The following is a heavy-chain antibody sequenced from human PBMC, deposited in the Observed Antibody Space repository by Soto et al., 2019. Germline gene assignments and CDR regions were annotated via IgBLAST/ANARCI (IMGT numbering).Heavy chain of an antibody. J-gene: IGHJ6*02. CDR3: ARAAWFGMATIGGYYYYYGMDV. CDR2: IYYSGST. CDR1: GGSISSYY. D-gene: IGHD3-16*01. Sequence: SETLSLTCTVSGGSISSYYWSWIRQPPGKGLEWIGYIYYSGSTNYNPSLKSRVTISVDTSKNQFSLKLSSVTAADTAVYYCARAAWFGMATIGGYYYYYGMDVWGQGTTVTVS. V-gene: IGHV4-59*01.